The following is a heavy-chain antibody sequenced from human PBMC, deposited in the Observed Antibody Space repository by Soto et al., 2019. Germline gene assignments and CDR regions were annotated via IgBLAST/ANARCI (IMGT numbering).Heavy chain of an antibody. V-gene: IGHV4-59*12. CDR1: GASITTYS. CDR3: ARARTWIQLWPTFDY. CDR2: IFYSGSS. J-gene: IGHJ4*02. Sequence: SETLSLTCTVSGASITTYSWNWIRQSPGKGLEWIGDIFYSGSSNYYPSLKSRVTISVDTSKNQFSLKLSSVTAADTAVYYCARARTWIQLWPTFDYWGQGTLVTVSS. D-gene: IGHD5-18*01.